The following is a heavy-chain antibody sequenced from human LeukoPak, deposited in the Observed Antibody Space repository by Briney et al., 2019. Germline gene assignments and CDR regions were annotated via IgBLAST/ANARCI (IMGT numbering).Heavy chain of an antibody. J-gene: IGHJ4*02. V-gene: IGHV1-2*02. CDR2: INPNSGGT. CDR3: ARDRQLVRGFDY. D-gene: IGHD6-6*01. Sequence: GASVKASCKASGYTFTGYYMHWVRQAPGQGLEWMGWINPNSGGTNYAQKFQGRVTMTRDTSISTAYMELSRLRSDDTAVYYCARDRQLVRGFDYWGQGTLVTVSS. CDR1: GYTFTGYY.